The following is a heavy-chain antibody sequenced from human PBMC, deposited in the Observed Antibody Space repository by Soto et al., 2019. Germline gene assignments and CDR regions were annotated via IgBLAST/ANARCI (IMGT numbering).Heavy chain of an antibody. CDR2: ISGSGGST. J-gene: IGHJ4*02. V-gene: IGHV3-23*01. CDR3: ANEELRYFDWLLPTFDY. D-gene: IGHD3-9*01. Sequence: GGSLRLSCAASGFTFSSYAMSWVRQAPGKGLEWVSAISGSGGSTYYADSVKGRFTISRDNSKNTLYLQMNSLRAEDTAVYYCANEELRYFDWLLPTFDYWGQGTLVTVSS. CDR1: GFTFSSYA.